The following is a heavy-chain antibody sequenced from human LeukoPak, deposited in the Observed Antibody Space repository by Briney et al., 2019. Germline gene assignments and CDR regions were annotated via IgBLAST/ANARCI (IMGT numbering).Heavy chain of an antibody. CDR2: IYFSGST. Sequence: SETLSLTCTVSGGSISSHSWSWIRQAAGKGLEWIGRIYFSGSTNYNPTLKSRVTMSVDTSKNHFSLNLNSVTAADTAVYYCARDFDSWGQGTLVTVSS. J-gene: IGHJ4*02. CDR3: ARDFDS. CDR1: GGSISSHS. V-gene: IGHV4-4*07. D-gene: IGHD3-22*01.